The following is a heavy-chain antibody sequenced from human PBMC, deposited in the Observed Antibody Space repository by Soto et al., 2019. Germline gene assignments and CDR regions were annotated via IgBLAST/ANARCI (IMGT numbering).Heavy chain of an antibody. CDR2: INPSGGST. J-gene: IGHJ6*02. V-gene: IGHV1-46*03. Sequence: ASVKVSCKASGYTFTSYYMHWVRQAPGQGLEWMGIINPSGGSTSYAQKFQGRVTMTRDTSTSTVYMELSGLRSEDTAVYYCARKLQTPRTTVRGGMDVWGQGTTVTVSS. D-gene: IGHD4-17*01. CDR3: ARKLQTPRTTVRGGMDV. CDR1: GYTFTSYY.